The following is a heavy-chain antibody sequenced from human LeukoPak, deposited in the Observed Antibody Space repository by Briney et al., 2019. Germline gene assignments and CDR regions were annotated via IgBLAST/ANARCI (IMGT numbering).Heavy chain of an antibody. D-gene: IGHD6-6*01. CDR3: ARVDPDSSSTLEVFDY. CDR1: GGSISSYY. J-gene: IGHJ4*02. CDR2: IYYSGST. V-gene: IGHV4-59*01. Sequence: SETLSLICTVSGGSISSYYWSWIRQPPGRGLEWIGYIYYSGSTNYNPSLKSRVTISVDTSKNQFPLKLSSVTAADTAVYYCARVDPDSSSTLEVFDYWGQGTLVTVSS.